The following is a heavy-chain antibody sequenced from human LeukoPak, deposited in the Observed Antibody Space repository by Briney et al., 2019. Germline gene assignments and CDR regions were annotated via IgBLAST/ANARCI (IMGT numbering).Heavy chain of an antibody. D-gene: IGHD1-26*01. J-gene: IGHJ4*02. Sequence: PGGSLRLSCAASGFTFSSYGMHWVRQAPGKGLEWVAFIRYDGSNKYYADSVKGRFTISRDNSKNTLYLQMNSLRAEDTAVYYCAKDHLIEVWELPSDFDYWGQGTLVTVSS. V-gene: IGHV3-30*02. CDR1: GFTFSSYG. CDR2: IRYDGSNK. CDR3: AKDHLIEVWELPSDFDY.